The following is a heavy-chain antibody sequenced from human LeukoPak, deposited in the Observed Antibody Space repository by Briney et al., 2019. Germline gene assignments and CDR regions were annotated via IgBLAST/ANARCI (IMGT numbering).Heavy chain of an antibody. J-gene: IGHJ6*03. D-gene: IGHD6-6*01. CDR2: IWYDGNNN. CDR3: ARAGRPVLQYYYYYYMDV. V-gene: IGHV3-33*01. CDR1: GFGFNNYG. Sequence: GGSLRLSCAASGFGFNNYGMHWVRQAPGKGLEWVAVIWYDGNNNNYADSVKGRFTISRDNSKNTLSLQMNSLRADDTAVYYCARAGRPVLQYYYYYYMDVWGEGTTVTVSS.